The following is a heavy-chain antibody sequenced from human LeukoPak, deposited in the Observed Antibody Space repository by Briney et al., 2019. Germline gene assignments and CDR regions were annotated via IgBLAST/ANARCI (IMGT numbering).Heavy chain of an antibody. CDR3: ARDTDYDFWSGYSPLDY. Sequence: GASVKVSCKASGYTFTIYAMHWVRQAPGQRLEWMGWINAGSGNPKYSQKFQGRVTITRDTSASTAYMELSSLRSEDTAVYYCARDTDYDFWSGYSPLDYWGQGTLVTVSS. V-gene: IGHV1-3*01. CDR1: GYTFTIYA. CDR2: INAGSGNP. J-gene: IGHJ4*02. D-gene: IGHD3-3*01.